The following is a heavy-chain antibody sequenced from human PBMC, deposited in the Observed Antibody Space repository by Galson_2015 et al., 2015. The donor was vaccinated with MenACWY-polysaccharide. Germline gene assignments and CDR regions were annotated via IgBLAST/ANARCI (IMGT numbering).Heavy chain of an antibody. D-gene: IGHD7-27*01. Sequence: VISYDGKNKYYAEAVKGRFTISRDNSKKTLDMQMNSLTPEDTAVYHCARGYGNWAFDLWGQGTLVIVSS. V-gene: IGHV3-30*03. CDR3: ARGYGNWAFDL. CDR2: ISYDGKNK. J-gene: IGHJ4*02.